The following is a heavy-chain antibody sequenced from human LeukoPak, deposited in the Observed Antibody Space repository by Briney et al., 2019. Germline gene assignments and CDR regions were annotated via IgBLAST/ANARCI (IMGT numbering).Heavy chain of an antibody. V-gene: IGHV1-69*02. CDR2: IIPILGIA. CDR1: GGTFSSYT. CDR3: ARVDILTGYFDY. J-gene: IGHJ4*02. D-gene: IGHD3-9*01. Sequence: ASVKVSCKASGGTFSSYTISWVRQAPGQGLEWMGRIIPILGIANYAQKFQGRVTITADKSTSTAYMELSSLRSEDTAAYYCARVDILTGYFDYWGQGTLVTVSS.